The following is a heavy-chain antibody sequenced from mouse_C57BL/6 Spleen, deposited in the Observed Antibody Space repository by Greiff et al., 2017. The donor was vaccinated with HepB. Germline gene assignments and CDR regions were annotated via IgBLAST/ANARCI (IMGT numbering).Heavy chain of an antibody. CDR2: IYPGDGDT. Sequence: QVQLQQSGAELVKPGASVKISCKASGYAFSSYWMNWVKPRPGKGLEWIGQIYPGDGDTNYNGKFKGKGTLAADKSSSTAYMQLSSLTSEDSAVYVCAIYYDYDESSYFDYWGQGTTLTVSS. CDR1: GYAFSSYW. J-gene: IGHJ2*01. D-gene: IGHD2-4*01. CDR3: AIYYDYDESSYFDY. V-gene: IGHV1-80*01.